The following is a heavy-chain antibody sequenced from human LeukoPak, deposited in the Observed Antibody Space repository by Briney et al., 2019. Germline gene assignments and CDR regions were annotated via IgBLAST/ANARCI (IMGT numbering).Heavy chain of an antibody. CDR3: AKRGVVIRGILVIGYHQEAYHYDF. J-gene: IGHJ4*02. D-gene: IGHD3-10*01. V-gene: IGHV3-23*01. Sequence: PGGSLRLSCVVSGISLSNYAMTWVRQAPGRGLEWVSYISERGGSTTYADSVKGRFTISRDTSLNTLYLQMNNLRAEDTAVYFCAKRGVVIRGILVIGYHQEAYHYDFWGQGVLVTASS. CDR2: ISERGGST. CDR1: GISLSNYA.